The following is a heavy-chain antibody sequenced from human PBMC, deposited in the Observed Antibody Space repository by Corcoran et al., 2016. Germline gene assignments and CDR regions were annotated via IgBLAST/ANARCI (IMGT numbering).Heavy chain of an antibody. Sequence: EVQLVQSGAEVKKPGESLKISCKGSGYSLTTYWIGWVRQMPGKGLEWMGIIYPGDSDTRNSPSFRCQVTISADKSISTAYLQWNSLKTSDTAMYYCAITGARGSGSSLLDYWGQGTLVTVSS. CDR1: GYSLTTYW. CDR2: IYPGDSDT. V-gene: IGHV5-51*01. CDR3: AITGARGSGSSLLDY. D-gene: IGHD3-10*01. J-gene: IGHJ4*02.